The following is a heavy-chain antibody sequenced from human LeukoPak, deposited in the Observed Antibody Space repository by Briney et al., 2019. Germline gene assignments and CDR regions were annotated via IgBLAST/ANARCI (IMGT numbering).Heavy chain of an antibody. Sequence: GGSLRLSCAASGFTFSSYGMHWVRQAPGKGLEWVAFIRYDGNNKYYADSVKGRFTISRDNSKNTLYLQMNSLRAEDTAVYYCTKLLTGGYNSGQNDYWGQGILVTVSS. CDR3: TKLLTGGYNSGQNDY. J-gene: IGHJ4*02. CDR1: GFTFSSYG. V-gene: IGHV3-30*02. CDR2: IRYDGNNK. D-gene: IGHD5-18*01.